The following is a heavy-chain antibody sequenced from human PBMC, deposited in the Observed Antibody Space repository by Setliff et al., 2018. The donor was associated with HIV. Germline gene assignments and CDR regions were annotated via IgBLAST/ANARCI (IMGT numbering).Heavy chain of an antibody. Sequence: PSETLSLTCTVSGVSISDYYWTWIRQPPGKGLEWIGEIHHGGSTNYMPSLKNRVTISVDTSKNQFSLTLRSLTAADTAVYYCARGAYRFDSWGQGNLVTVSS. CDR2: IHHGGST. J-gene: IGHJ5*01. D-gene: IGHD2-2*01. V-gene: IGHV4-34*01. CDR1: GVSISDYY. CDR3: ARGAYRFDS.